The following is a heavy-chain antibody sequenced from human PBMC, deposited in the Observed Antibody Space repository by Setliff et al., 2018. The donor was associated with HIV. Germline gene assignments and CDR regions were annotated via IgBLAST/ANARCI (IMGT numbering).Heavy chain of an antibody. D-gene: IGHD3-10*01. CDR1: GGPFSKHA. CDR3: ARDHGGTMVRGLIRYYYYYYMDV. J-gene: IGHJ6*03. Sequence: ASVKVSCKSSGGPFSKHAISWVRQAPGQGLEWMGGIIPIFGSTRYAGEGQGRVTITADESTSTAFMELSSLRSEDTAVYYCARDHGGTMVRGLIRYYYYYYMDVWGQGTTVTVSS. V-gene: IGHV1-69*13. CDR2: IIPIFGST.